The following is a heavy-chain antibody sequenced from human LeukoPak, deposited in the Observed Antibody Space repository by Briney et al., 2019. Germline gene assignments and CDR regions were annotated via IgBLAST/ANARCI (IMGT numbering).Heavy chain of an antibody. CDR1: CGPLRGYY. J-gene: IGHJ4*02. CDR3: RHECGSGSVWED. V-gene: IGHV4-34*01. D-gene: IGHD3-10*01. CDR2: INHSGST. Sequence: SETLSLTCAVYCGPLRGYYWSWLRPPPRKGVEWIGGINHSGSTNFHPSLKSRVTISVDTSKNQFSLKLSSVTAADTAVYYCRHECGSGSVWEDWGQGTLVTVSS.